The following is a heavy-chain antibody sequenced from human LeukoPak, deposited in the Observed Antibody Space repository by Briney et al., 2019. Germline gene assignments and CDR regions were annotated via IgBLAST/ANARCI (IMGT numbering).Heavy chain of an antibody. CDR2: ISSSSSYI. V-gene: IGHV3-21*01. J-gene: IGHJ4*02. D-gene: IGHD3-22*01. CDR1: GFTFKNYG. Sequence: GGSLRLSCATSGFTFKNYGMHWVRQAPGKGLEWVSSISSSSSYIYYAVSVKGRFTISRDNAKNSLYLQMNGLRAEDTAVYYCARDSYYDSSGYSSPDYWGQGTLVTVSS. CDR3: ARDSYYDSSGYSSPDY.